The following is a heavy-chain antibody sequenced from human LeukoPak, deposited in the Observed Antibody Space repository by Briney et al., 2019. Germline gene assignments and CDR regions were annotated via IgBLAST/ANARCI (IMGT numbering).Heavy chain of an antibody. J-gene: IGHJ6*03. V-gene: IGHV3-53*01. Sequence: GGSLRLSCAASGFTVSSNYMSWVRQAPGKGLEWVSVIYCGGSTYYADSVKGRFTISRDNSKNTLYLQMNSLRAEDTAVYYCAGDRRSRPKNYYYYYYMDVWGKGTTVSVSS. CDR1: GFTVSSNY. CDR2: IYCGGST. CDR3: AGDRRSRPKNYYYYYYMDV. D-gene: IGHD6-13*01.